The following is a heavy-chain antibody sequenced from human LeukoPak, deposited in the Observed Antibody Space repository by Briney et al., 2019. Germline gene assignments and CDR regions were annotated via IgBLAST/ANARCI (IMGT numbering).Heavy chain of an antibody. D-gene: IGHD6-25*01. Sequence: GASVKVSCKTSGYTFSSYGISWVRQAPGQGLEWMGWISVHNGDTNYAQKFQGRVTMTTDTSTSTVYMELRSLRSDDTAVYYCARTSSSSADYWGQGTLVTVSS. CDR1: GYTFSSYG. CDR2: ISVHNGDT. V-gene: IGHV1-18*01. CDR3: ARTSSSSADY. J-gene: IGHJ4*02.